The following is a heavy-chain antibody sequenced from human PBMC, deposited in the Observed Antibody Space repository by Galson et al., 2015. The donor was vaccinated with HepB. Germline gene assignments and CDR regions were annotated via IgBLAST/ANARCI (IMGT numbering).Heavy chain of an antibody. J-gene: IGHJ5*02. CDR3: VRDIGNQVRSWGHVWFDP. CDR1: GFSFSYYW. V-gene: IGHV3-74*01. CDR2: INGDGSTT. D-gene: IGHD1-14*01. Sequence: SLRLSCAASGFSFSYYWMHWVRQAPGKGLVWVSRINGDGSTTNYADSVEGRFTISRDNAKNTLYLQMNSLRAEDTAVYYCVRDIGNQVRSWGHVWFDPWGQGTLVTVSS.